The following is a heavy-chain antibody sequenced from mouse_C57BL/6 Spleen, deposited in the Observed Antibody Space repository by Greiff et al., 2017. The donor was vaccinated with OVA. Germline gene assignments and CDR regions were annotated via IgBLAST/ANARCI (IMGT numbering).Heavy chain of an antibody. CDR3: ARWDDGYD. D-gene: IGHD2-3*01. Sequence: VQLQQPGAELVMPGASVKLSCKASGYTFTSYWMHWVKQRPGQGLEWIGEIDPSDSYTNYNQKFKGKSTLTVDKSSSTAYMQLSSLTSEDAAVYYCARWDDGYDWGQGTLVTVSA. CDR2: IDPSDSYT. V-gene: IGHV1-69*01. J-gene: IGHJ3*01. CDR1: GYTFTSYW.